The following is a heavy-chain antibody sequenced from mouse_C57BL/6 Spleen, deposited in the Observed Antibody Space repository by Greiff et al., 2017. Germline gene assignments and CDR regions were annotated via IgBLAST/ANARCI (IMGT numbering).Heavy chain of an antibody. CDR3: ARLAYYGSSQYYFDY. D-gene: IGHD1-1*01. CDR1: GYTFTSYW. CDR2: IHPNSGST. J-gene: IGHJ2*01. V-gene: IGHV1-64*01. Sequence: QVQLQQPGAELVKPGASVKLSCKASGYTFTSYWMHWVKQRPGQGLEWIGMIHPNSGSTNYNEKFKSKATLTVDKSSSTAYMQLSSLTSEDSAVYYCARLAYYGSSQYYFDYWGQGTTLTVSS.